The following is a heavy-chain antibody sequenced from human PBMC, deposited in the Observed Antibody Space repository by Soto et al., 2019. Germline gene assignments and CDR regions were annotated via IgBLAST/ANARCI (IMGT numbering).Heavy chain of an antibody. D-gene: IGHD2-15*01. Sequence: ASVKVSCKASGYTFSSYAIHWVRQAPGQGLEWMGWIHAGNGNTKYSQSFQGRVTISRDTSAATAYMELNSLRSEDTAVYYCARGVAFLDYWGQGTLVTVSS. J-gene: IGHJ4*02. CDR3: ARGVAFLDY. CDR1: GYTFSSYA. CDR2: IHAGNGNT. V-gene: IGHV1-3*01.